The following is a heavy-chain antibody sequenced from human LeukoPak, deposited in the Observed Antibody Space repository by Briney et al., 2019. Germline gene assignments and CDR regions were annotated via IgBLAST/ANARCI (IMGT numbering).Heavy chain of an antibody. D-gene: IGHD1-1*01. V-gene: IGHV1-2*04. CDR3: ARGEERNFYYYYGMDA. Sequence: ASVKVSCKASGYSFTGYYIHWLRQAPGQGLEWMGLINPNSGGTSYVQKFQGWVTMTRDTSISTAYMELNSLRSNDTAVYYCARGEERNFYYYYGMDAWGQGTTVTVSS. J-gene: IGHJ6*02. CDR1: GYSFTGYY. CDR2: INPNSGGT.